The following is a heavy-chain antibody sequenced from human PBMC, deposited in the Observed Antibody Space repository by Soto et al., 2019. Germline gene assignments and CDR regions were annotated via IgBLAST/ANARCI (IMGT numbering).Heavy chain of an antibody. Sequence: PGGSLRLSCAASGFTFSIYAMSWVRQAPGKGLEWVSSISGSGTSSYYADSVKGRFTFSRDNSKNTLNLQMNSLRADDTAVYYYAKTANGWFSAFDIWGQGTMVTVSS. CDR1: GFTFSIYA. V-gene: IGHV3-23*01. D-gene: IGHD6-19*01. CDR3: AKTANGWFSAFDI. J-gene: IGHJ3*02. CDR2: ISGSGTSS.